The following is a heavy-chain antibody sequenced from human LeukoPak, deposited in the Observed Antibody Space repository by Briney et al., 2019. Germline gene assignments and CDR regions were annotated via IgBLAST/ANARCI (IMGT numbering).Heavy chain of an antibody. CDR3: YYGSSGYLNWFDP. J-gene: IGHJ5*02. V-gene: IGHV3-33*01. CDR1: GFTFISYG. D-gene: IGHD3-22*01. Sequence: GGSLRLSCAASGFTFISYGMHWVRQATGRGMGWGEVIWYDVSNKYYADSVKGRFTISKDNPKNTLYLQMSRLRPEDTAVYYRYYGSSGYLNWFDPWGQGTLVTVSS. CDR2: IWYDVSNK.